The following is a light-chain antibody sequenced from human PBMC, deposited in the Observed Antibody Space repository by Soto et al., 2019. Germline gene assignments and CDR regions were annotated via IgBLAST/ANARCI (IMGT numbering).Light chain of an antibody. V-gene: IGKV1-12*01. CDR3: QQANSFPIT. CDR2: AAS. J-gene: IGKJ5*01. Sequence: DIQMTQSPSSVSASVGDRVTITCRASQGISSYLAWYQQKPGKAPKLLIYAASSLQSGVPPRFSGSGSGTDFTLTISSLQPEDFAIYYCQQANSFPITFGQGTRLEIK. CDR1: QGISSY.